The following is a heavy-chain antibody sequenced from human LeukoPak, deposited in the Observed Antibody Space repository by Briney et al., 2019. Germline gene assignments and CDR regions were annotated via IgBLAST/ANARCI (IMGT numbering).Heavy chain of an antibody. CDR3: ARANRPYYDFWSGYRPNYYYYYMDV. J-gene: IGHJ6*03. CDR2: SNHSGST. CDR1: GGSFSGYY. Sequence: PSETLSLTCAVYGGSFSGYYWSWIRQPPGKGLEWIGESNHSGSTNYNPSLKSRVTISVDTSKNQFSLKLSSVTAADTAVYYCARANRPYYDFWSGYRPNYYYYYMDVWGKGTTVTVSS. D-gene: IGHD3-3*01. V-gene: IGHV4-34*01.